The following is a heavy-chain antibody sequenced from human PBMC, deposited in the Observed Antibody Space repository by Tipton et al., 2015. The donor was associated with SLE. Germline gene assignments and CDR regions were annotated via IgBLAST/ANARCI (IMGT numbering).Heavy chain of an antibody. CDR2: IYRTGTT. V-gene: IGHV4-38-2*01. D-gene: IGHD5/OR15-5a*01. CDR3: AASVVPWAY. CDR1: RYSISSGYY. J-gene: IGHJ4*01. Sequence: GLVKPSETLSPTCVVSRYSISSGYYWGWNRQPPGKGLEWIGNIYRTGTTSYSPSLKSRVTISVDTSKNHFSLKVNSVTAADTAVYYCAASVVPWAYWGQGTLVTVSS.